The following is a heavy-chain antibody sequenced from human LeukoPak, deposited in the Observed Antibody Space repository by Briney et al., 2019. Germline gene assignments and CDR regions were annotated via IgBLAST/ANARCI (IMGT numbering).Heavy chain of an antibody. CDR3: ARGFCSGGVCYRGGFDH. CDR1: EFTFSSHW. CDR2: IKPDGSAT. Sequence: RGSLRLSCVGSEFTFSSHWMTWVRQVPGKGLEWVANIKPDGSATYYVDFVKGRFTISRDNAKNSLYLQKNNLRADDTAVYYCARGFCSGGVCYRGGFDHWGQGTLVTVSS. D-gene: IGHD2-15*01. J-gene: IGHJ4*02. V-gene: IGHV3-7*03.